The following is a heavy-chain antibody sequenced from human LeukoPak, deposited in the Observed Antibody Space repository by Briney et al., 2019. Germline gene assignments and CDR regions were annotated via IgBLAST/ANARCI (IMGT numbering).Heavy chain of an antibody. CDR1: GYTFTSYA. CDR2: INAGNGNT. CDR3: ARGGCSSTSCYGDY. V-gene: IGHV1-3*01. J-gene: IGHJ4*02. Sequence: ASVKVSCKASGYTFTSYAMHWVRQAPGQRLEWMGWINAGNGNTKYSQKLQGRVTITRNTSISTAYMELSSLRSEDTAVYYCARGGCSSTSCYGDYWGQGTLVTVSS. D-gene: IGHD2-2*01.